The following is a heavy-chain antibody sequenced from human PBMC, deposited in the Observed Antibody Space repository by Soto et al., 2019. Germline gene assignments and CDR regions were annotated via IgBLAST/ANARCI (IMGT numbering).Heavy chain of an antibody. Sequence: ASVKVSCKASGYTFTDYYIYWVRQAPGQRLEWMGWIIPNIGGTNYAQKIRGWVTITRDASTTTAYMELSSLRSEDTAVYYCARSPITIFGVGYWYFDLWGRGTLVTVSS. CDR2: IIPNIGGT. J-gene: IGHJ2*01. CDR1: GYTFTDYY. V-gene: IGHV1-2*04. CDR3: ARSPITIFGVGYWYFDL. D-gene: IGHD3-3*01.